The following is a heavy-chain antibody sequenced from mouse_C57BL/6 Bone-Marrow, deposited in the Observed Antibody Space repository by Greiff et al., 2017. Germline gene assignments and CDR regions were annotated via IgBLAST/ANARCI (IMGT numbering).Heavy chain of an antibody. V-gene: IGHV5-6*01. CDR3: ARGRTGTWFAY. CDR1: GFTFSSYG. J-gene: IGHJ3*01. D-gene: IGHD4-1*01. CDR2: ISSGGSYT. Sequence: EVQLVESGGDLVKPGGSLKLSCAASGFTFSSYGMSWVRQTPDKRLEWVATISSGGSYTYYPASVKGRFTISRDTAKNTLYLQMSSLKSEDTAMYYCARGRTGTWFAYWGQGTLVTVSA.